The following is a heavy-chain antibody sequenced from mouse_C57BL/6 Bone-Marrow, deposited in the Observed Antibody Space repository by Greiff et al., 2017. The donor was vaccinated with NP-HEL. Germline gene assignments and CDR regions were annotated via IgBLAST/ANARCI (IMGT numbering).Heavy chain of an antibody. V-gene: IGHV1-26*01. CDR2: INPNNGGT. CDR3: ARSFYYEAMDY. J-gene: IGHJ4*01. CDR1: GYTFTDYY. D-gene: IGHD2-4*01. Sequence: VQLQQSGPELVKPGASVKISCKASGYTFTDYYMNWVKQSHGKSLEWIGDINPNNGGTSYNQKFKGKATLTVDKSSSTAYMELRSLTSEDSAVYYCARSFYYEAMDYWGQGTSVTVSA.